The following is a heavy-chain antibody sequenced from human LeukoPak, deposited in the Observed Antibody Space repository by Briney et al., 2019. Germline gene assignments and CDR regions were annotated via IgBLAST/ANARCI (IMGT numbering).Heavy chain of an antibody. CDR1: GGSFSGYY. J-gene: IGHJ6*02. D-gene: IGHD1-1*01. Sequence: PSETLSLTCAIYGGSFSGYYWSWIRQPPGKGLEWIGEINHSGSTNYNPSLKSRVTISVDTSKNQFSLKLSSVTAEDTAVYYCARARLTTYYYYGMDVWGQGTTVTVSS. CDR2: INHSGST. CDR3: ARARLTTYYYYGMDV. V-gene: IGHV4-34*01.